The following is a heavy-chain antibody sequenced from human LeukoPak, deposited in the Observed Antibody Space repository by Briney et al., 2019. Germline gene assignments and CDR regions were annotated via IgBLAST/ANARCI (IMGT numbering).Heavy chain of an antibody. CDR2: IYYSGST. V-gene: IGHV4-59*01. J-gene: IGHJ4*02. D-gene: IGHD1-26*01. CDR1: GGSISSYY. CDR3: AREGGDY. Sequence: SETLSLTCTVSGGSISSYYWSWIRQPPGKGLEWIGYIYYSGSTNYNPSLKSRVTISVETSKNLFSLKLSSVTTADTAVYYCAREGGDYWGQGTLVTVSS.